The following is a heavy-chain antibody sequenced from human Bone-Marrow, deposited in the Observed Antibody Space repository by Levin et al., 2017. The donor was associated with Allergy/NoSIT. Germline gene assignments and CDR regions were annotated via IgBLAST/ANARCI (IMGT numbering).Heavy chain of an antibody. V-gene: IGHV4-34*01. CDR2: INHSGTI. D-gene: IGHD3-22*01. Sequence: SQTLSLTCAVSGGSFIGHYWNWIRQSPGKGLEWIGEINHSGTINLDPSLKSRVTISVDTSTNEISLKLSSVTAADTAIYFCARGPLYYDSSGRRPFDYWGQGTLVTVSS. CDR3: ARGPLYYDSSGRRPFDY. CDR1: GGSFIGHY. J-gene: IGHJ4*02.